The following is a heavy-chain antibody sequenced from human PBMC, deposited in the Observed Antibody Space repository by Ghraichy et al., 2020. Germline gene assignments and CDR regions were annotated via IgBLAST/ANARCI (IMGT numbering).Heavy chain of an antibody. V-gene: IGHV3-21*01. CDR1: GFTFSSYS. CDR3: ARDLGFGELLSYYYGMDV. CDR2: ISSSSSYI. J-gene: IGHJ6*02. Sequence: GGSLRLSCAASGFTFSSYSMNWVRQAPGKGLEWVSSISSSSSYIYYADSVKGRFTISRDNAKNSLYLQMNSLRAEDTAVYYCARDLGFGELLSYYYGMDVWGQGTTVTVSS. D-gene: IGHD3-10*01.